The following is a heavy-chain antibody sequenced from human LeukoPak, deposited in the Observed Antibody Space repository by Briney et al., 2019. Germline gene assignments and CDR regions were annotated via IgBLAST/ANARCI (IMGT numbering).Heavy chain of an antibody. Sequence: GGSLRLSCAASGFTVSSNYMSWVRQAPGKGLEWVSVIYSGGSTYYADSVKGRFTISRDNSKNTLYLQMNGLRAEDTAVYYCARVGMEWLSTGYYFDYWGQGTLVTVSS. J-gene: IGHJ4*02. D-gene: IGHD3-3*01. V-gene: IGHV3-53*01. CDR2: IYSGGST. CDR3: ARVGMEWLSTGYYFDY. CDR1: GFTVSSNY.